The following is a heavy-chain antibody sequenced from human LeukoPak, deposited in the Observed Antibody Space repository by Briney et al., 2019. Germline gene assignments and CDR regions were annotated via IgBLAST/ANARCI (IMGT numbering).Heavy chain of an antibody. V-gene: IGHV3-23*01. CDR2: ISPGGDIT. J-gene: IGHJ5*02. Sequence: GGSLRLSCVASGFTFSRHGLNWVRQAPGKGLEWVSGISPGGDITYYADSVKGRFTISRDNSKNTVYLQMNSLRAEDTAVYYCARAFALGGAMVTSYWFDPWGQGTLVTVSS. CDR1: GFTFSRHG. D-gene: IGHD5-18*01. CDR3: ARAFALGGAMVTSYWFDP.